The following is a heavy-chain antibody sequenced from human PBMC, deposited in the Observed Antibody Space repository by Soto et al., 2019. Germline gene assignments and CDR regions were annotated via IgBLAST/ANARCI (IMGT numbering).Heavy chain of an antibody. CDR3: ARDHGMFLSYYYYGMDV. CDR2: ISYDGNNK. D-gene: IGHD3-10*02. Sequence: GGSLRLSCAASVFTFIRFSMHWVRQAPGKGLAWVAVISYDGNNKHFAESVKGRFSISRDDSKNTVYLEMNNLRGDDSAVYYCARDHGMFLSYYYYGMDVWGQGTTVTVSS. J-gene: IGHJ6*02. V-gene: IGHV3-30-3*01. CDR1: VFTFIRFS.